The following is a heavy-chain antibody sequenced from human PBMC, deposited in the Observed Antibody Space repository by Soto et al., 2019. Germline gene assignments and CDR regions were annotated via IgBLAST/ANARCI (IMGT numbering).Heavy chain of an antibody. CDR3: ARGGLEATIQPGDNPDDY. D-gene: IGHD5-12*01. Sequence: GGCLRLSCAASGFTFSSYAMHWVRQAPGQRLEWMGWINPNSGGTNYAQKFQGWVTMTRDTSISTAYMELSRLRSDDTAVFYCARGGLEATIQPGDNPDDYWGQGTLVTVSS. V-gene: IGHV1-2*04. J-gene: IGHJ4*02. CDR2: INPNSGGT. CDR1: GFTFSSYA.